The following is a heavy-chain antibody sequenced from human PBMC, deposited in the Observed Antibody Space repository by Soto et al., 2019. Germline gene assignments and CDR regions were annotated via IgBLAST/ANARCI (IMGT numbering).Heavy chain of an antibody. CDR1: GYTFTSYA. V-gene: IGHV1-3*01. CDR3: ARGPRRYCSSTSCYMLNFDY. Sequence: ASVKVSCKASGYTFTSYAMHCVRQAPGQRLEWMGWINAGNGNTKYSQKFQGRVTITRDTSASTAYMELSSLRSEDTAVYYCARGPRRYCSSTSCYMLNFDYWGQGTLVTVSS. CDR2: INAGNGNT. J-gene: IGHJ4*02. D-gene: IGHD2-2*02.